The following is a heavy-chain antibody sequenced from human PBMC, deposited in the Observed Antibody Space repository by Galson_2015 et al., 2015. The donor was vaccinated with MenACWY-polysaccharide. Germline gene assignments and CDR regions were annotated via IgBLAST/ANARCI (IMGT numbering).Heavy chain of an antibody. Sequence: SLRLSCAASGFTSSNYGMHWVRQAPGKGLEWVAVISYDGSNKYYADSVKGRSTISRDNSKNTLYLQVNSLRAEDTAVYFCAREDSGGYYQLDYWGQGTLVTVSS. CDR3: AREDSGGYYQLDY. D-gene: IGHD3-22*01. J-gene: IGHJ4*02. CDR1: GFTSSNYG. V-gene: IGHV3-30*03. CDR2: ISYDGSNK.